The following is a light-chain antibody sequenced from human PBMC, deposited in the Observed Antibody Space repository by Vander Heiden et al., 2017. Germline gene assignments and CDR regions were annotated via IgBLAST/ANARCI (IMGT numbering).Light chain of an antibody. V-gene: IGKV1-5*03. CDR2: KAS. CDR1: QSISSW. Sequence: DIQMTQSPSTLSASVGDRVTITCRASQSISSWLAWYQQKPGKAPKLLIYKASSLESGVPSRFSGSGSGTEFTLTISCLQPDDFATYYCQQYNSFPFTFGHGTKVDV. CDR3: QQYNSFPFT. J-gene: IGKJ3*01.